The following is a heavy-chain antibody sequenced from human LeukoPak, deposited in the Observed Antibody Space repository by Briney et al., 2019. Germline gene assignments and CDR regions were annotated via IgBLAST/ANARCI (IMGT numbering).Heavy chain of an antibody. CDR3: ARRGRLGDYYYYYGMDV. D-gene: IGHD3-16*01. CDR2: IYYSGST. CDR1: GGSISSYY. Sequence: TSSETLSLTCTVSGGSISSYYWSWIRQPPGKGLEWIGYIYYSGSTYYNPSLKSRVTISVDTSKNQFSLKLSSVTAADTAVYYCARRGRLGDYYYYYGMDVWGQGTTVTVSS. J-gene: IGHJ6*02. V-gene: IGHV4-59*01.